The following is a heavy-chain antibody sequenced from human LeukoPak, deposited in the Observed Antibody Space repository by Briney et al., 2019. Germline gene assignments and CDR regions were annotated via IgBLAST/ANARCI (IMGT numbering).Heavy chain of an antibody. Sequence: PGGSLRLSCAASGFSLSSYWMHWVRQVPGTGLVWVSRINSDGSSTSYADSVKGRCSISRDNAKNTLYLQMNSLRAEDTAVYFCARGSYYFDYWGQGTLVTVSS. J-gene: IGHJ4*02. CDR1: GFSLSSYW. V-gene: IGHV3-74*01. D-gene: IGHD1-26*01. CDR3: ARGSYYFDY. CDR2: INSDGSST.